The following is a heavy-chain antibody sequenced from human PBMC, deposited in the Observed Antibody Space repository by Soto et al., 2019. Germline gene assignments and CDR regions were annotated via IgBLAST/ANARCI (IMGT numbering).Heavy chain of an antibody. J-gene: IGHJ5*02. D-gene: IGHD1-1*01. CDR2: ISGSGGST. Sequence: EVQLLESGGGLVQPGGSRRLSCVASGFTFSTNDMGWGRQAPGKGREWVSLISGSGGSTYYAGSVRGRFTISRDNSNDSLYLLMNSLRAEDTAQYDCAKSASGTNSGLRSWGQGTLVTVSS. CDR3: AKSASGTNSGLRS. V-gene: IGHV3-23*01. CDR1: GFTFSTND.